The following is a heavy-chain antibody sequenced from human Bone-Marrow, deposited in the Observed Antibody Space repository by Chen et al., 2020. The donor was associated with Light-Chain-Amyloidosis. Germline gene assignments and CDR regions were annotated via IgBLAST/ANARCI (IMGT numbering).Heavy chain of an antibody. CDR2: IGTAGST. CDR1: GFTFSSYD. J-gene: IGHJ2*01. V-gene: IGHV3-13*01. D-gene: IGHD3-22*01. CDR3: ARSSFSSGYYGSYWYFDL. Sequence: EVQLVESGGGLVQPGGSLRLSCAASGFTFSSYDMHWVRQATGKGLEWGSAIGTAGSTYYPGFVKGRFTISRENAMNSLYLQMNSLGTGETAVYYWARSSFSSGYYGSYWYFDLWGRGTLVTVSS.